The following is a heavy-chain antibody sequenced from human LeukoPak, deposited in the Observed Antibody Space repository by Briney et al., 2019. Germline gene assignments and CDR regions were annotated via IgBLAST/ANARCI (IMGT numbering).Heavy chain of an antibody. Sequence: GGSLRLXCAASGFTFSNFWMAWVRQAPGKGLEWVSAISGSGGSTYYADSVKGRFTISRDNSKNTLYLQMNSLRAEDTAVYYCAKDLRREYYYDSSGSTTIYWGQGTLVTVSS. D-gene: IGHD3-22*01. CDR3: AKDLRREYYYDSSGSTTIY. CDR1: GFTFSNFW. CDR2: ISGSGGST. V-gene: IGHV3-23*01. J-gene: IGHJ4*02.